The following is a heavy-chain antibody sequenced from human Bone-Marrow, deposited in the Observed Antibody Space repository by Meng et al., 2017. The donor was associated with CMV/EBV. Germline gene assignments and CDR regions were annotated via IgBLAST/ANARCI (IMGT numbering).Heavy chain of an antibody. D-gene: IGHD6-13*01. J-gene: IGHJ5*02. CDR2: ISGNGGST. V-gene: IGHV3-23*01. CDR1: FTFSSKS. CDR3: EKDGGAAYSSTDWFDP. Sequence: FTFSSKSMNWVRRAPGKGLGWGSAISGNGGSTYYTDSEKGRITSARENSKNTMYLQMNSLRAEDTAVYYCEKDGGAAYSSTDWFDPWGQGTLVTVSS.